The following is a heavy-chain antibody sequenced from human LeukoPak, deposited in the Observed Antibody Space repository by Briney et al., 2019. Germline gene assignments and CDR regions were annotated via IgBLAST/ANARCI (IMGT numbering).Heavy chain of an antibody. Sequence: SETLSLTCAVYGGSFSGYYWSWIRQPPGKGLEWIGEINHSGSTNYNPSLKSRVTISVDTSKNQFSLKLSSVTAADTAVYYCARRKTSGGLRGLVVVPFSYYFDYWGQGTLVTVSS. D-gene: IGHD3-22*01. J-gene: IGHJ4*02. CDR1: GGSFSGYY. V-gene: IGHV4-34*01. CDR3: ARRKTSGGLRGLVVVPFSYYFDY. CDR2: INHSGST.